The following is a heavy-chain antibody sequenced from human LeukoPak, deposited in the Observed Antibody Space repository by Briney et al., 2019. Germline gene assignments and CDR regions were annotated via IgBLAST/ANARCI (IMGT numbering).Heavy chain of an antibody. J-gene: IGHJ6*02. Sequence: PSETLSLTCTVSGGSISSYYWSWIRQPPGKGLEWIGYIYYSGSTNYNPSLKSRVTISVDTSKNQFSLKLSSVTAADTAVYYCARELLHYDILTGYYYYYGMDVWGQGTTVTVSS. D-gene: IGHD3-9*01. CDR1: GGSISSYY. CDR3: ARELLHYDILTGYYYYYGMDV. CDR2: IYYSGST. V-gene: IGHV4-59*01.